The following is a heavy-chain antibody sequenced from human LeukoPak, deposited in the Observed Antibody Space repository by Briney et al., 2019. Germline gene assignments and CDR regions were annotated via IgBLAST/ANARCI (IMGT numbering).Heavy chain of an antibody. CDR2: VSTSGSSI. D-gene: IGHD6-19*01. J-gene: IGHJ4*02. Sequence: GGSLRLSCAASGFALSSFEMNWVRQAPGKGLEWVAYVSTSGSSIYYADSVKGRFAISRDNAKNSLDLQMNSLRAEDTAVYYCAPGLVAVAASWGDFDYWGQGTLVTVSS. V-gene: IGHV3-48*03. CDR3: APGLVAVAASWGDFDY. CDR1: GFALSSFE.